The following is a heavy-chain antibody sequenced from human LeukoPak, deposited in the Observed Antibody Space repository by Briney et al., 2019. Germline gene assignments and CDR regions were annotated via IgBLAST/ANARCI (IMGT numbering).Heavy chain of an antibody. D-gene: IGHD3-22*01. Sequence: GGSXXXYYWXWIRQPPGKELEWIGYIYYSGSTNYNPSLKSRVTISVDTSKNQFSLKLSSVTAADTAVYYCARTYDSSGYLRFDYWGQGTLVTVSS. V-gene: IGHV4-59*08. CDR3: ARTYDSSGYLRFDY. CDR1: GGSXXXYY. J-gene: IGHJ4*02. CDR2: IYYSGST.